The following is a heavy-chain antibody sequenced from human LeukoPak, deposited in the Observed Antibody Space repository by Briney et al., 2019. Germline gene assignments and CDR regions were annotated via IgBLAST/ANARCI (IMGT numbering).Heavy chain of an antibody. Sequence: PGGSLRLSCAASAFTFNSYSMSWVRQAPGKGLEWVSSITSTSVSTYYADSVKGRFTISRDNAKNSLYLQMNSLRAEDTAVYYCAALGITMIGGVWGKGTTVTISS. D-gene: IGHD3-10*02. CDR3: AALGITMIGGV. V-gene: IGHV3-21*01. CDR1: AFTFNSYS. CDR2: ITSTSVST. J-gene: IGHJ6*04.